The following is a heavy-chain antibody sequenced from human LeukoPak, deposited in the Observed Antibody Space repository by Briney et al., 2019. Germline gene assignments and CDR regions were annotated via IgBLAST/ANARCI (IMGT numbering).Heavy chain of an antibody. CDR1: GGTFSSYA. V-gene: IGHV1-69*11. CDR3: ARDRVFEYCSSTSRYGLDY. D-gene: IGHD2-2*01. CDR2: IIPILGTA. J-gene: IGHJ4*02. Sequence: GASVKVSCKASGGTFSSYAISWVRQAPGQGLEWMGRIIPILGTANYAQKFQGRVTITTDESTSTAYMELSSLRSEDTAVYYCARDRVFEYCSSTSRYGLDYWGQGTLVTVSS.